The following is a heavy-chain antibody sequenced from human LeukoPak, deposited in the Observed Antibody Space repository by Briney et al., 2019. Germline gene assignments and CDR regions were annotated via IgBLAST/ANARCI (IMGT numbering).Heavy chain of an antibody. CDR1: GCTFTICY. Sequence: ASVTVSCKTSGCTFTICYMHWVRQAPGQGLEWMGMINPSAGSTRYAQKFQGRVTMTTDTSTSTVYMELSSLRSEDTAVYYCARGYCRGVSCHRARAAKNWFDSWGQGTLVTVSS. V-gene: IGHV1-46*01. J-gene: IGHJ5*01. D-gene: IGHD2-15*01. CDR2: INPSAGST. CDR3: ARGYCRGVSCHRARAAKNWFDS.